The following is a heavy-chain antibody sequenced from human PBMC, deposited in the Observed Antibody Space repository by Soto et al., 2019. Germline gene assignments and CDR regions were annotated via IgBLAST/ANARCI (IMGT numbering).Heavy chain of an antibody. CDR1: GGTFSSYA. Sequence: SVKVSCKASGGTFSSYAISWVRQAPGQGLEWMGGIIPIFGTANYAQKFQGRVTITADESTSTAYMELSSLRSEDTAVYYCARDPIIAAAGPGGWFDPWGQGTLVTVSS. V-gene: IGHV1-69*13. CDR3: ARDPIIAAAGPGGWFDP. J-gene: IGHJ5*02. D-gene: IGHD6-13*01. CDR2: IIPIFGTA.